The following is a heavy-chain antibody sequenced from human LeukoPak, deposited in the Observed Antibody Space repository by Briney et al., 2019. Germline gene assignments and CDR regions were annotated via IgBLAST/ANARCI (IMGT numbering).Heavy chain of an antibody. J-gene: IGHJ4*02. V-gene: IGHV3-30*14. CDR3: ARVHDTTGYYHYFDS. Sequence: GGSLRLSCEASGFTFSTYPMHWVRQAPDKGLEWVAMISHHGSNEYYADSVKGRFTISRDNSKNTLYLQMNNPRVEDTAIYYCARVHDTTGYYHYFDSWGQGTLVAVSS. CDR1: GFTFSTYP. D-gene: IGHD3-9*01. CDR2: ISHHGSNE.